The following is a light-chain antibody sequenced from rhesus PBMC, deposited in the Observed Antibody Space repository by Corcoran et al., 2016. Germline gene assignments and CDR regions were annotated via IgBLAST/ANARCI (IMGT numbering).Light chain of an antibody. CDR1: SSDIGGYNR. V-gene: IGLV2-13*03. CDR3: SSYASRNTFI. Sequence: AAPTQSPSVSGAPGQSVTIYCTGTSSDIGGYNRVSWYQQHPGKAPKLMIYEVDKLPSGVSDRFSGSKSGNTASLTISGLPAEDAADYYCSSYASRNTFIFGAGTRLTVL. CDR2: EVD. J-gene: IGLJ1*01.